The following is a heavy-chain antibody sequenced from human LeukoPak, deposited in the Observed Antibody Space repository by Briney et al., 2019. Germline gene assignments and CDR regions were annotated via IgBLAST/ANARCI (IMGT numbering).Heavy chain of an antibody. CDR3: ARSSDNNVVVVGGP. CDR1: GYSFLSYY. J-gene: IGHJ5*02. V-gene: IGHV1-46*01. CDR2: INPSGGYT. Sequence: GASVKVSCKASGYSFLSYYIHWVRQAPGQGLEWVGIINPSGGYTRNVEKFQDRVTMTRDTSTGTVYMELSSLTSNDTAVYYCARSSDNNVVVVGGPWGQGTLVTVSS. D-gene: IGHD2-15*01.